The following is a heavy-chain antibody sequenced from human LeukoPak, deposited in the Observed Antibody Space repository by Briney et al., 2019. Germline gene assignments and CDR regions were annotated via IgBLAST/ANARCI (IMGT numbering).Heavy chain of an antibody. CDR1: GFTFSSYG. D-gene: IGHD3-10*01. J-gene: IGHJ4*02. V-gene: IGHV3-30*02. Sequence: PGGSLRLSCAASGFTFSSYGMHWVRQAPGKGLEWVAFIRYGGTNEYYADSVKGRFTFSRDNSKNTLYLQMNSLRPEDTAVYYCAKGLLFYFDYWGQGTLVTVSS. CDR3: AKGLLFYFDY. CDR2: IRYGGTNE.